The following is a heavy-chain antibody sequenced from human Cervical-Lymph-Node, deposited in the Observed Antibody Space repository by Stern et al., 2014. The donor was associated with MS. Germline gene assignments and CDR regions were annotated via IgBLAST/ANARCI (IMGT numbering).Heavy chain of an antibody. D-gene: IGHD3/OR15-3a*01. V-gene: IGHV4-31*03. Sequence: VQLVESGPGLVKPSQTLSLTCTVSGGSISSGGYYWSWIRQHPRKGLEWIGYIYYSGSTYYNPSLKSRVTISVDTSKNQFSLKLSSVTAADTAVYYCARWTRNNWYFDLWGRGTLVTVSS. CDR2: IYYSGST. CDR3: ARWTRNNWYFDL. J-gene: IGHJ2*01. CDR1: GGSISSGGYY.